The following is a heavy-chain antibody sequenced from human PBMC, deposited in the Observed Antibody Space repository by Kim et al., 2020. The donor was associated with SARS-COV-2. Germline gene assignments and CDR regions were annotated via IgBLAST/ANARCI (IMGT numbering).Heavy chain of an antibody. CDR3: ARDTVAGTRNGDY. CDR2: IYSGGST. Sequence: GGSLRLSCAASGFTVSSNYMSWVRQAPGKGLEWVSVIYSGGSTYYADSVKGRFTISRDNSKNTLYLQMNSLRAEDTAVYYCARDTVAGTRNGDYWGQGTLVTVSS. V-gene: IGHV3-66*01. D-gene: IGHD6-19*01. J-gene: IGHJ4*02. CDR1: GFTVSSNY.